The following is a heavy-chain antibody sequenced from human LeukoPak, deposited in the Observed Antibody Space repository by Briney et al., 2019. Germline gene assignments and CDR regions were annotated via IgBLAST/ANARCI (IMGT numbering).Heavy chain of an antibody. J-gene: IGHJ4*02. CDR2: MNPNSGNT. CDR1: GYTFTSYD. CDR3: ARATIGYCSGGSCYSLGY. Sequence: GASVKVSCKASGYTFTSYDINWVRQATGQGLEWMGWMNPNSGNTGYAQKFQGRVTITRNTSISTAYMELSSLRSEDTAVYYCARATIGYCSGGSCYSLGYWGQGTLVTVSS. V-gene: IGHV1-8*03. D-gene: IGHD2-15*01.